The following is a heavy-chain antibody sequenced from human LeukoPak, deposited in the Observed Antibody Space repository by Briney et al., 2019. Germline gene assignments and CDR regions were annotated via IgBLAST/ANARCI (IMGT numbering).Heavy chain of an antibody. J-gene: IGHJ6*03. CDR3: ARGKDYYYMDV. CDR2: IGTVGDT. CDR1: GFTFSNYD. V-gene: IGHV3-13*01. Sequence: GGSLRLSCAASGFTFSNYDMHWVRQATGKGLEWVSTIGTVGDTYYPGSVKGRFTISRENAKNSLYLQMNSLRAEDTAVYYCARGKDYYYMDVWGKGTTVTVSS.